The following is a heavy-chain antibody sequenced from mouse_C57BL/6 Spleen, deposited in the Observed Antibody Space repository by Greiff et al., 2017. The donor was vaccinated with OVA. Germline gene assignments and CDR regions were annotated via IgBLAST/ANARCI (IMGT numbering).Heavy chain of an antibody. CDR3: ARSPITTVVDWYFDV. D-gene: IGHD1-1*01. Sequence: QVQLQQPGAELVKPGASVKLSCKASGYTFTSYWMHWVKQRPGPGLEWIGMIHPHSGSTNYNEKLKSKATLTVDKYSSTADIQLSSLTSEDSAVYYCARSPITTVVDWYFDVWGTGTTVTVSS. J-gene: IGHJ1*03. V-gene: IGHV1-64*01. CDR1: GYTFTSYW. CDR2: IHPHSGST.